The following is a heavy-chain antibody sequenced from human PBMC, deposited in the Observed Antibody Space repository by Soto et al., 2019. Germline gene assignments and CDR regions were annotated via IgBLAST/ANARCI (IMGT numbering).Heavy chain of an antibody. Sequence: QVRLEQSGPEVKRPGSSVRVSCQASGGARTSYPIHWVRQAPGQGLEWMGVIDPMFDTSNLAEKFQARVTLTADASTKTVYMDLTGLRSDDTAVYFCATYPRPYNWVDIWGQGTLLTVSS. CDR3: ATYPRPYNWVDI. CDR1: GGARTSYP. D-gene: IGHD2-21*01. CDR2: IDPMFDTS. J-gene: IGHJ5*02. V-gene: IGHV1-69*01.